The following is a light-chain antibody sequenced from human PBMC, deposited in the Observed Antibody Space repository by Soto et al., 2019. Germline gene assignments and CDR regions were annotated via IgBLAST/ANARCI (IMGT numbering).Light chain of an antibody. V-gene: IGLV2-14*03. CDR1: SSDVGGYDY. J-gene: IGLJ2*01. CDR2: DVN. Sequence: QSALTQPASVSGSPGQSITMSCTGTSSDVGGYDYVAWYQQHPGKAPKLMFYDVNYRPSGVSSRFSGSKSGNTASLTISGLQAEDEADYYCSSYTTSSTLVVFGGGTKLTVL. CDR3: SSYTTSSTLVV.